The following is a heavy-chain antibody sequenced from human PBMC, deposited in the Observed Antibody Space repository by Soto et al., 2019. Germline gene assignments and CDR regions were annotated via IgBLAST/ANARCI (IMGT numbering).Heavy chain of an antibody. CDR2: ISNDGSNR. CDR1: GFTFSSYG. CDR3: ARVGLGYSFYYYDMDV. V-gene: IGHV3-30-3*01. J-gene: IGHJ6*02. Sequence: GSLRLSCAASGFTFSSYGMHWVRQAPGKGLEWVAVISNDGSNRYYADSVKGRFTISRDNSKNTLYLQMNSLRAEDTAVYYCARVGLGYSFYYYDMDVWGQGTTVTVSS. D-gene: IGHD5-18*01.